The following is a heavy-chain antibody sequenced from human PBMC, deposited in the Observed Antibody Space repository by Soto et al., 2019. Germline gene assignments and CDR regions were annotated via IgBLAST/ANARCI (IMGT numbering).Heavy chain of an antibody. CDR2: IHYSGST. V-gene: IGHV4-39*01. D-gene: IGHD3-3*01. CDR1: GGSISSSSYY. J-gene: IGHJ4*02. Sequence: SETLSLTCTVSGGSISSSSYYWGWIRQPPGKGLEWIGSIHYSGSTYYNPSLKSRVTISVDTSKDQFSLKLSSVTAADTAVYYCARKRLGPPYDFWSGYWGYYFDYWGQGTLVTVSS. CDR3: ARKRLGPPYDFWSGYWGYYFDY.